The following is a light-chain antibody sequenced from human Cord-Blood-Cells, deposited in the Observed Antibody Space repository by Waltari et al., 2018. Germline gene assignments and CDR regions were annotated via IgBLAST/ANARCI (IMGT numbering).Light chain of an antibody. V-gene: IGKV1-27*01. CDR2: AAS. CDR1: QGISNY. Sequence: DIQMTQSPSSLSASVGDRVTITCRASQGISNYLAWYKQKPGKVPTLLIYAASTLQSGVPSRFSGSGSGTDFTLNISSLQPEDVAVYYCQQYYSTPYTFGQGTKLEIK. J-gene: IGKJ2*01. CDR3: QQYYSTPYT.